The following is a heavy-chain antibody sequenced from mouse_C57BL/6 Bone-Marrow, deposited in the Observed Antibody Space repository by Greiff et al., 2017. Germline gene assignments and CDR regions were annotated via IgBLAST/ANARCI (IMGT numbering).Heavy chain of an antibody. V-gene: IGHV1-69*01. D-gene: IGHD2-4*01. J-gene: IGHJ3*01. CDR1: GYTFTSYW. CDR3: ARADYDVAY. Sequence: QVQLQQPGAELVMPGASVKLSCKASGYTFTSYWMHWVKQRPGQGLEWIGEIDPSDSYTNYNQKLKGKSTLTVDKSSSTAYMQLSSLTSEDSAVYYCARADYDVAYWGQGTLVTVSA. CDR2: IDPSDSYT.